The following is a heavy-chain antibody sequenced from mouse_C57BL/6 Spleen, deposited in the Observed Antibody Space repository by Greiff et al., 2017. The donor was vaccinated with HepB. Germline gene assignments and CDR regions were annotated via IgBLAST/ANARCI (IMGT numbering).Heavy chain of an antibody. CDR1: GYAFSSSW. CDR2: IYPGDGDT. J-gene: IGHJ3*01. Sequence: VQLQQSGPELVKPGASVKISCKASGYAFSSSWMNWVKQRPGKGLEWIGRIYPGDGDTNYNGKFKGKATLTADKSSSTAYMQLSSLTSEDSAVYFCASGDYGSSSAWFAYWGQGTLVTVSA. D-gene: IGHD1-1*01. CDR3: ASGDYGSSSAWFAY. V-gene: IGHV1-82*01.